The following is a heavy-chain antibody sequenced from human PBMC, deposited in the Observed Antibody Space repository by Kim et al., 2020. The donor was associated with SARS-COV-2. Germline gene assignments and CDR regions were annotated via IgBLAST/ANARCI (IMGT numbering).Heavy chain of an antibody. CDR1: GFTFSSYS. Sequence: GGSLRLSCAASGFTFSSYSMNWVRQAPGKGLEWVSSISSSSSYIYYADSEKGRFTISRDNAKNSLYLQMNSLRAEDTAVYYCASLLAPYIAVAGNYYYYGMDVWGQGTTVTVSS. J-gene: IGHJ6*02. CDR2: ISSSSSYI. D-gene: IGHD6-19*01. CDR3: ASLLAPYIAVAGNYYYYGMDV. V-gene: IGHV3-21*01.